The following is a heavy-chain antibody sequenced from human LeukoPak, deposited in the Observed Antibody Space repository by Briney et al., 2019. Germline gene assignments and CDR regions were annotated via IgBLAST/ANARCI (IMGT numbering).Heavy chain of an antibody. CDR1: GFTFSSYW. CDR3: ARDLTWFGELSLYYFDY. V-gene: IGHV3-74*01. Sequence: GGSLRLSCAASGFTFSSYWMHWVRQAPGKGLVWVSRINSDGSSTSYADSVKGRFTISRDNAKNTLYLQMNSLRAEDTAVYYCARDLTWFGELSLYYFDYWGQGTWVTVSS. CDR2: INSDGSST. J-gene: IGHJ4*02. D-gene: IGHD3-10*01.